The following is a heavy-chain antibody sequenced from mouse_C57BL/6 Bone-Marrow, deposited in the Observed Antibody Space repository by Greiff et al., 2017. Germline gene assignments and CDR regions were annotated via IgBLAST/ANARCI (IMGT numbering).Heavy chain of an antibody. V-gene: IGHV1-53*01. CDR2: INPSNGGT. Sequence: QVQLQQPGTELVKPGASVKLSCKASGYTFTSYWMHWVKQRPGQGLEWIGNINPSNGGTNYNEKFKSKATLTVDKSSSTAYMQLSSLTSEDSAVYYCARSRYYYGSSLYCYAMDYWGQGTSVTVSS. D-gene: IGHD1-1*01. CDR3: ARSRYYYGSSLYCYAMDY. J-gene: IGHJ4*01. CDR1: GYTFTSYW.